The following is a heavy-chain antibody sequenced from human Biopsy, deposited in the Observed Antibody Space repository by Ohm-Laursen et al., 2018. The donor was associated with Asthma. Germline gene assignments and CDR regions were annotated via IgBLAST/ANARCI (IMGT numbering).Heavy chain of an antibody. Sequence: ASVKVSCKASGYTCINYAIHWVRQAPGHSLEWMGWINAANGNTKYSQKFQGRLTISRDTSASTAYMDLSSLRSEDTAVYYCARTYFDFLTGQVHDAFAMWGQGTMVTVSS. D-gene: IGHD3-9*01. V-gene: IGHV1-3*01. J-gene: IGHJ3*02. CDR3: ARTYFDFLTGQVHDAFAM. CDR1: GYTCINYA. CDR2: INAANGNT.